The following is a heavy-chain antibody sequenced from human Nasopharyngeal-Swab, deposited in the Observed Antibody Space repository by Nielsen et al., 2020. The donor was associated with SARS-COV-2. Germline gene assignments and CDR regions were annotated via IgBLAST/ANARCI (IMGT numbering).Heavy chain of an antibody. Sequence: WVRQRPGKGLEWIGEINHSGSTNYNTSLKSRVTISVDTSKNQFSLKLSSVTAADSAVYYCTRGAPNFDLWSGYYYYYGMDVWGQGTTVTVSS. CDR2: INHSGST. CDR3: TRGAPNFDLWSGYYYYYGMDV. D-gene: IGHD3-3*01. V-gene: IGHV4-34*01. J-gene: IGHJ6*02.